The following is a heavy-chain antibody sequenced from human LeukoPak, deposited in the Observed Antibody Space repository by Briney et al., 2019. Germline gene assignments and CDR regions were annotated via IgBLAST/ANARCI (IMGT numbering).Heavy chain of an antibody. CDR1: GDSVSSNSAA. V-gene: IGHV6-1*01. CDR3: ARDNYSSGWKHPQKYYSQAYYYYMDV. CDR2: TYYRSKWYN. Sequence: SQTLSLTCAISGDSVSSNSAAWNWIRQSPSRGLEWLGRTYYRSKWYNDYAVSVKSRITINPDTSKNQFSLQLNSVTPEDTAVYYCARDNYSSGWKHPQKYYSQAYYYYMDVWGKGTTVTISS. D-gene: IGHD6-19*01. J-gene: IGHJ6*03.